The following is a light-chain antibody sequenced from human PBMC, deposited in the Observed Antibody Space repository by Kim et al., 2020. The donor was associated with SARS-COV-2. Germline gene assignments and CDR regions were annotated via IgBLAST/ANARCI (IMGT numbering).Light chain of an antibody. V-gene: IGKV1-17*01. CDR1: QSNRDN. J-gene: IGKJ1*01. CDR2: EAS. CDR3: LRHNDYPWT. Sequence: AYVGDRVTISCGASQSNRDNLGWDQLKPGKAPMRLFYEASRLESGVPSRFSGSGSGTEFTLTINILQPEDFATYYCLRHNDYPWTFGQGTKVDIK.